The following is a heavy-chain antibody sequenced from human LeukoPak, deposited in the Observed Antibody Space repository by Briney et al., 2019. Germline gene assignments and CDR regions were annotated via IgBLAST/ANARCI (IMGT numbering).Heavy chain of an antibody. V-gene: IGHV1-69*04. D-gene: IGHD5-18*01. J-gene: IGHJ6*02. CDR1: GGTFSSYA. Sequence: ASVKVSCKASGGTFSSYAISWVRQAPGQGLEWMGRIIPILGIANYAQKFQGRVTITADKSTSTAYMELSSLRSEDTAVYYCASGYSYGYEGYYGMDVWGQGTTVTVSS. CDR2: IIPILGIA. CDR3: ASGYSYGYEGYYGMDV.